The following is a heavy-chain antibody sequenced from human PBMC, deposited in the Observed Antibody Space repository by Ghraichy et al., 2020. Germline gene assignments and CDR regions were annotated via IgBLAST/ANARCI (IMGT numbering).Heavy chain of an antibody. J-gene: IGHJ5*02. CDR1: GGSFSGYY. V-gene: IGHV4-34*01. Sequence: SETLSLTCAVYGGSFSGYYWSWIRQPPGKGLEWIGEINHGGSTNYNPSLKSRVTISVDTSKNQFSLKLRSVTAADTAVYYCARGRALFDPWGQGTLVTVSS. CDR3: ARGRALFDP. CDR2: INHGGST.